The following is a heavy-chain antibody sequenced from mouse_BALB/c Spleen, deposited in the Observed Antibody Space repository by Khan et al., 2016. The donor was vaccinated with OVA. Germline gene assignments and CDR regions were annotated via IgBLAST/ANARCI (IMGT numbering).Heavy chain of an antibody. J-gene: IGHJ3*01. CDR1: GYTFTNYY. D-gene: IGHD2-1*01. V-gene: IGHV1S56*01. Sequence: QVQLQQPGPELVKPGASVRISCKASGYTFTNYYIHWVKQRPGQGLEWIGWIYPGNVNTNYNQKFKGKATLTADKSSSTAYMQLSSLTSEDSAVYLCAEDGYYDNHRGWFAYWGQGTLVTVSA. CDR3: AEDGYYDNHRGWFAY. CDR2: IYPGNVNT.